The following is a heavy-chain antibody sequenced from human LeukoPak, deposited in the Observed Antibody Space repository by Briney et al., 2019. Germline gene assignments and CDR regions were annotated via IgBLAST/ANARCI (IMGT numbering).Heavy chain of an antibody. J-gene: IGHJ6*02. Sequence: GGSLRLSCAASGFTFSSYAMSWVRQAPGKGLAWVSAIRGSGDSTYYADSVKGRFTISRDNSKNTLYLQMSSLRADDTAVYYCAKDRTMVRGVITKYYYGLDVWGQGTTVTVSS. D-gene: IGHD3-10*01. CDR3: AKDRTMVRGVITKYYYGLDV. CDR2: IRGSGDST. V-gene: IGHV3-23*01. CDR1: GFTFSSYA.